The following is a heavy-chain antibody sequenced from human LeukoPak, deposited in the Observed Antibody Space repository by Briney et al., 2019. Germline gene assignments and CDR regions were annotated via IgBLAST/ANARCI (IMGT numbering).Heavy chain of an antibody. Sequence: PGGSLRLSCAASGFTFSSYSMTWVRQAPGKGLEWVSSITTSSNYKDYADSVKGRFTISRDNAKNSLYLQMNSLRAEDTAVYYCARDLNFWSSYSTRGFDYWGQGTLVTVSS. V-gene: IGHV3-21*01. D-gene: IGHD3-3*01. CDR1: GFTFSSYS. CDR3: ARDLNFWSSYSTRGFDY. J-gene: IGHJ4*01. CDR2: ITTSSNYK.